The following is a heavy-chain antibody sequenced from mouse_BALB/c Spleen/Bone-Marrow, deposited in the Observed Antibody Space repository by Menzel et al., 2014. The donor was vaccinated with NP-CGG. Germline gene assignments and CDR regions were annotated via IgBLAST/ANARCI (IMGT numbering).Heavy chain of an antibody. CDR2: INPSNGGT. CDR3: TRGDDYDEEFAY. J-gene: IGHJ3*01. D-gene: IGHD2-4*01. V-gene: IGHV1S81*02. CDR1: GYTFTSYY. Sequence: QVHVKQSGAELVKPGASVKLSCKASGYTFTSYYMYWVKQRPGQGLEWIGGINPSNGGTNFNEKFKSKATPTVDKSSSTAYMQLSSLTSEDSAVYYCTRGDDYDEEFAYWGQGTLVTVSA.